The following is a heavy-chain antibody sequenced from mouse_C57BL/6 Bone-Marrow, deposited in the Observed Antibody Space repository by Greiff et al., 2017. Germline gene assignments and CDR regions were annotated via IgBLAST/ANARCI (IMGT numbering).Heavy chain of an antibody. D-gene: IGHD2-4*01. CDR2: IDPSDSYT. CDR3: AREGGLRPGFAY. J-gene: IGHJ3*01. Sequence: QVQLQQPGAELVMPGASVKLSCKASGYTFTSYWMHWVKQRPGQGLEWIGEIDPSDSYTNYNQKLKGKSTLTVDKSSSTAYMQLSSLTSEGSAVYYCAREGGLRPGFAYWGQGTLVTVSA. V-gene: IGHV1-69*01. CDR1: GYTFTSYW.